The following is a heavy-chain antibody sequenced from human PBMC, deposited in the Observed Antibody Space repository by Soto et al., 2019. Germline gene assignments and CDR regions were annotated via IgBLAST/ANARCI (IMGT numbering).Heavy chain of an antibody. CDR1: GFTFTSSA. Sequence: GASVKVSCKASGFTFTSSAMQWVRQARGQRLEWIGWIVVGSGNTNYAQKFQERVTITRDMSTSTAYMELSSLRSEDTAVYYCAAGYCSGGSCYPEYFQHWGQGTLVTVSS. CDR3: AAGYCSGGSCYPEYFQH. D-gene: IGHD2-15*01. V-gene: IGHV1-58*02. CDR2: IVVGSGNT. J-gene: IGHJ1*01.